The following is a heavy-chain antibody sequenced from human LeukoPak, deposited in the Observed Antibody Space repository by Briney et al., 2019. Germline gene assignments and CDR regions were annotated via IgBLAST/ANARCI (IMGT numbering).Heavy chain of an antibody. CDR3: ARMTVSGRDNWFDP. CDR1: GYTFTSYD. V-gene: IGHV1-8*03. Sequence: ASVKVSCKASGYTFTSYDINWVRQATGQGLEWMGWLNPNSGNTGYAQKFQGRLTITRNTSINTAYMELSSLRSEDTAVYYCARMTVSGRDNWFDPWGQGTLVTVSS. J-gene: IGHJ5*02. CDR2: LNPNSGNT. D-gene: IGHD6-19*01.